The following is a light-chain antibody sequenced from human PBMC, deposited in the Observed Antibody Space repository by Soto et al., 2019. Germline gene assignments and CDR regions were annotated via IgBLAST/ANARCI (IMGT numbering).Light chain of an antibody. Sequence: EIVLTQSPGTLSLSPGERSTLSCRASQSVSSSYLAWYQQKPGQAPRLLIYGASSRATGITDRFSGSGSGTEFTLTISSLQSEDFAVYYCQQRSNWPITFGQGTRLEIK. CDR2: GAS. V-gene: IGKV3D-20*02. CDR3: QQRSNWPIT. J-gene: IGKJ5*01. CDR1: QSVSSSY.